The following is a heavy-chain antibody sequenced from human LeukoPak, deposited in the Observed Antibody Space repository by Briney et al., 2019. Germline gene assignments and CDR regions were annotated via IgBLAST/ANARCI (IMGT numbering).Heavy chain of an antibody. D-gene: IGHD3-22*01. CDR2: ISWNSGSI. J-gene: IGHJ4*02. Sequence: GRSLRLSCAASGFTFDDYAMHWVRQAPGKGLEWVSGISWNSGSIGYADSVKGRFTISRDNAKNSLYLQMNSLRAEDTALYYCARKGRGYGHFDYWGQGTLVTVSS. V-gene: IGHV3-9*01. CDR1: GFTFDDYA. CDR3: ARKGRGYGHFDY.